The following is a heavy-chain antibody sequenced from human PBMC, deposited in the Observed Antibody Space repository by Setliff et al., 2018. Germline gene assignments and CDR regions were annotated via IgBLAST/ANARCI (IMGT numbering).Heavy chain of an antibody. J-gene: IGHJ6*03. V-gene: IGHV1-24*01. D-gene: IGHD5-18*01. CDR2: FDPEDGET. CDR3: ATGSPDSYGLGYYYYYYMDV. CDR1: GYTLTELS. Sequence: ASVKVSCKVSGYTLTELSMHWVRQAPGKGLEWMGGFDPEDGETIYAQKFQGRVTMTEDTSTDTAYMELSSLRSEDTAVCYCATGSPDSYGLGYYYYYYMDVWGKGTTVTVSS.